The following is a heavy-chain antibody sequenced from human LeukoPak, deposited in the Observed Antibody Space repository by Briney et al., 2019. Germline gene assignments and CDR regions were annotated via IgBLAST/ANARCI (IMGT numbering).Heavy chain of an antibody. Sequence: GASVKASCKASGYTFTSYGISWVRQAPGQGLEWMGWISAYNGNTNYAQKLQGRVTMTTDTSTSTAYMELRSLRSDDTAVYYCARDLEYSSGWYNYYYYYGMDVWGQGTTVTVSS. V-gene: IGHV1-18*01. CDR1: GYTFTSYG. J-gene: IGHJ6*02. CDR2: ISAYNGNT. D-gene: IGHD6-19*01. CDR3: ARDLEYSSGWYNYYYYYGMDV.